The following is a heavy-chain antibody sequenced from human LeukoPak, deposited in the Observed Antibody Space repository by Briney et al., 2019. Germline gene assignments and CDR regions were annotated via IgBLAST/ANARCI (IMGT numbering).Heavy chain of an antibody. CDR3: ARRIHSEWFGELLSRGIDY. J-gene: IGHJ4*02. Sequence: PSETLSLTCAVYGGSFSGYYWSWIRQPPGKGLEWIGEINHSGSTNYNPSLKSRVTISVDTSKNQFSLKLSSVTAADTAVYYCARRIHSEWFGELLSRGIDYWGQGTLVTVSS. CDR2: INHSGST. V-gene: IGHV4-34*01. CDR1: GGSFSGYY. D-gene: IGHD3-10*01.